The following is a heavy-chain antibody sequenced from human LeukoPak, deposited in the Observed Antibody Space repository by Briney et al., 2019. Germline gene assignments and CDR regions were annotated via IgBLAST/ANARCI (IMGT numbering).Heavy chain of an antibody. CDR2: IYPGDSGT. CDR3: ARSTSGPSPYYYYGMDV. V-gene: IGHV5-51*01. Sequence: GESLKISCKGSGFSFTSYWIGWVRQMPGKGLEWLGIIYPGDSGTRYSPSFQGQITISADKSISTAYLQWSSLKASDTAMYYCARSTSGPSPYYYYGMDVWGQGTTVTVSS. D-gene: IGHD6-6*01. J-gene: IGHJ6*02. CDR1: GFSFTSYW.